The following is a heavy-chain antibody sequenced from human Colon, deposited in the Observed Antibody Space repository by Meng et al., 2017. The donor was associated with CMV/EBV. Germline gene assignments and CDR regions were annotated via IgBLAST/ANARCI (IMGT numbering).Heavy chain of an antibody. J-gene: IGHJ5*02. CDR3: VNDVSSGRFSPAFDP. CDR2: ITRGADGT. V-gene: IGHV3-23*01. D-gene: IGHD3-10*01. Sequence: GESLKISCAASGFTFSNYAMSWVRQAPGKGLEWVSTITRGADGTYYADSVKGRFTISRDNAKNTLYLEMNNLGADDTAVYYCVNDVSSGRFSPAFDPWGQGTLVTVSS. CDR1: GFTFSNYA.